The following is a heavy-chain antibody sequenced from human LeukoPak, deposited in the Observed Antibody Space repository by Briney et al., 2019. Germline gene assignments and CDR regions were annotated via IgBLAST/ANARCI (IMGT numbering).Heavy chain of an antibody. Sequence: PGGSLRLSCAASGFTFSSYAMSWVRPAPGKGLEGVSAISGSGGSTYYADSVKGRFTISRDNSKNTLDLQMNSLRAEDTAVYYCAKDKGAYYDGSGYFDYWGQGTLVTVSS. CDR3: AKDKGAYYDGSGYFDY. CDR1: GFTFSSYA. D-gene: IGHD3-22*01. J-gene: IGHJ4*02. CDR2: ISGSGGST. V-gene: IGHV3-23*01.